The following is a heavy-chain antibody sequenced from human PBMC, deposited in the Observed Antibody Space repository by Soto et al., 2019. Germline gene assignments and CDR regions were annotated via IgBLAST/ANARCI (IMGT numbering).Heavy chain of an antibody. V-gene: IGHV4-4*02. Sequence: SETLSLTCAVSGGSISSSNWWSWVRQPPGKGLEWVGEIYHSGSTNYNPSLKSRVTMSVDKSKNQFSRKLSSVTAADTAVYYCARGLFNVGYLDHWGQGTLVTVSS. CDR1: GGSISSSNW. J-gene: IGHJ4*02. CDR3: ARGLFNVGYLDH. CDR2: IYHSGST.